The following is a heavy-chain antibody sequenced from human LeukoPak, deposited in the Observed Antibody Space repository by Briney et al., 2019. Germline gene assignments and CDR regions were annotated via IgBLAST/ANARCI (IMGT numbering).Heavy chain of an antibody. CDR1: GFTFDVYG. V-gene: IGHV3-23*01. Sequence: GGSLRLSCAASGFTFDVYGMSWVRQAPGKGLEWVSAISGIGGSTYYADSVKGRFTISRDNSKNTLYLQMNSLRAEDTAVYYCAKAVRSSGYIALGYWGQGTLVTVSS. CDR2: ISGIGGST. J-gene: IGHJ4*02. CDR3: AKAVRSSGYIALGY. D-gene: IGHD3-22*01.